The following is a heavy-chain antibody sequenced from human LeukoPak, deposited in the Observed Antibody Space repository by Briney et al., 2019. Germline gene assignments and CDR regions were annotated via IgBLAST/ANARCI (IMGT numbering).Heavy chain of an antibody. Sequence: GGSLRLSCTASGFTFGDYAMSLVRQAPGKGLEWVGFIRSKAYGGTTEYAASVKGRFTISRDDSKSIAYLQMNSLKTEDTAVYYCTRGGSYYDSSGYCDYWGQGTLVTVSS. CDR3: TRGGSYYDSSGYCDY. J-gene: IGHJ4*02. V-gene: IGHV3-49*04. D-gene: IGHD3-22*01. CDR2: IRSKAYGGTT. CDR1: GFTFGDYA.